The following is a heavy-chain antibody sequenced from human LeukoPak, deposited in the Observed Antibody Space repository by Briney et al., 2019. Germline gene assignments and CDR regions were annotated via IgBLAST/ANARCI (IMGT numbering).Heavy chain of an antibody. CDR3: AREIVATTPFDY. J-gene: IGHJ4*02. CDR1: GYTFTGYY. Sequence: ASVKVSCKASGYTFTGYYMHWVRQAPGQGLEWMGWINPNSGGTNYAQKFQGRVTMTRDTSISTAYMELSRLRSDDTAVYYCAREIVATTPFDYWGQGTLVTVSS. CDR2: INPNSGGT. V-gene: IGHV1-2*02. D-gene: IGHD5-12*01.